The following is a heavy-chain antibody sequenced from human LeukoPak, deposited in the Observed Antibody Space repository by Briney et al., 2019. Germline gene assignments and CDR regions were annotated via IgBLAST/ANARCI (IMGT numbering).Heavy chain of an antibody. CDR1: GFTVSSSY. J-gene: IGHJ4*02. Sequence: GGSLRLSCAASGFTVSSSYMSWVRQAPGKGLEWVSVFSSGGSTYYADSVKVRFTISRDNSKNTLYLQMDSLRAEDTAVYYCARGGDSSGSVKRPCDYWGQGTLVTVSS. V-gene: IGHV3-53*01. CDR3: ARGGDSSGSVKRPCDY. D-gene: IGHD3-22*01. CDR2: FSSGGST.